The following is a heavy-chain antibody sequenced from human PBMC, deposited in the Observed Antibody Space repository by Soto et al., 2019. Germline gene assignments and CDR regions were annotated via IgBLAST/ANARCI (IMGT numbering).Heavy chain of an antibody. D-gene: IGHD6-19*01. V-gene: IGHV3-48*02. J-gene: IGHJ4*02. CDR2: ISGGGRPI. CDR1: GFTFSTFS. CDR3: ARDIGWAFDS. Sequence: DVQLVASGGGSVQPGRSLRLACAASGFTFSTFSMTWVRQAPGRGLEWISYISGGGRPISYADSVKGRFTISRDNAKNSLYLQMDSLSDEDTAVYYCARDIGWAFDSWGQGTQVTVSS.